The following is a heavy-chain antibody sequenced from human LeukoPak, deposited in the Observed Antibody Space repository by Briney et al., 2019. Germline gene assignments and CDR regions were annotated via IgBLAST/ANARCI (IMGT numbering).Heavy chain of an antibody. CDR3: ARGEQLAWFDP. Sequence: VASVKVSCKASGGTFSSYAISWVRQAPGQGLEWMGGIIPIFGTANYAQKFQGRVTITTDESTSTAYMELSSLSSEDTAVYYCARGEQLAWFDPWGQGTLVTVSS. J-gene: IGHJ5*02. D-gene: IGHD6-13*01. CDR1: GGTFSSYA. V-gene: IGHV1-69*05. CDR2: IIPIFGTA.